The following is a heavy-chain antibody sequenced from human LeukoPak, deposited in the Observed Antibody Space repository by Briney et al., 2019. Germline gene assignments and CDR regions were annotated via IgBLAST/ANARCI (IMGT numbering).Heavy chain of an antibody. Sequence: PGGSLRLSCAASGFTFSSYWMSWVRQAPGKGLEWVANIKQDGSEKYYVDSVKGRFTISRDNAKNSLYLQMNSLRAEDTAVYYCARFGEKSSSWYPNLDWGQGTLVTVSS. CDR3: ARFGEKSSSWYPNLD. V-gene: IGHV3-7*01. CDR2: IKQDGSEK. CDR1: GFTFSSYW. J-gene: IGHJ4*02. D-gene: IGHD6-13*01.